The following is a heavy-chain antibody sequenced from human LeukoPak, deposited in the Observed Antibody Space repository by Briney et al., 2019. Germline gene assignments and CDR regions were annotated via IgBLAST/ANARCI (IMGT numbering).Heavy chain of an antibody. J-gene: IGHJ4*02. Sequence: GASVKVSCKASGGTFIRYAISWVRQAPGQGLEWMGWMNPNSGNTGYAQKFQGRVTITRNTSISTAYMELSSLRSEDTAVYYCARGTVVYSLDYWGQGTLVTVSS. V-gene: IGHV1-8*03. CDR2: MNPNSGNT. CDR1: GGTFIRYA. CDR3: ARGTVVYSLDY. D-gene: IGHD4-23*01.